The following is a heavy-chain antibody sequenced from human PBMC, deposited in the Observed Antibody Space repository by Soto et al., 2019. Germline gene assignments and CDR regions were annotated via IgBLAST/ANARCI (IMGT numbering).Heavy chain of an antibody. CDR3: TKVETSGRCPPFSCDI. Sequence: QVQLVESAGGVVQPGGSLRISCSASGFTFSDYAMQWVRQAPGKGLEWVAGISSDGNRKYYATSVKGRFAISKDKSMGTLFLQMDSLGTDDTAVYYCTKVETSGRCPPFSCDIWGQGTMVTVSS. D-gene: IGHD6-19*01. V-gene: IGHV3-30*18. J-gene: IGHJ3*02. CDR1: GFTFSDYA. CDR2: ISSDGNRK.